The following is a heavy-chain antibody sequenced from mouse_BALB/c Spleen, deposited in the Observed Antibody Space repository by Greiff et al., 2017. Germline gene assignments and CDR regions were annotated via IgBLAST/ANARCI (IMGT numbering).Heavy chain of an antibody. D-gene: IGHD2-10*01. CDR1: GYTFTNYW. Sequence: VQLQQSGAELVRPGTSVKISCKASGYTFTNYWLGWVKQRPGHGLEWIGDIYPGGGYTNYNEKFKGKATLTADTSSSTAYMQLSSLTSEDSAVYFCASYYGNYDAMDYWGQGTSVTVSS. CDR3: ASYYGNYDAMDY. V-gene: IGHV1-63*02. CDR2: IYPGGGYT. J-gene: IGHJ4*01.